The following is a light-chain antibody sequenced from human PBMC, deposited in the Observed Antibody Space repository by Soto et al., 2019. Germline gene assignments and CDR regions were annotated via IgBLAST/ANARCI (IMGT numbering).Light chain of an antibody. J-gene: IGKJ2*01. V-gene: IGKV1-5*01. CDR3: QQYSSYPYT. CDR1: QSITTW. CDR2: DGS. Sequence: DIQMTQSPSTLSASVGDRVSITCRASQSITTWVAWYQQKPGKAPKLLIYDGSSWESGVSSRFSGSGSGTDFTLAISSLRPEDFATYYCQQYSSYPYTFGEGTNLEI.